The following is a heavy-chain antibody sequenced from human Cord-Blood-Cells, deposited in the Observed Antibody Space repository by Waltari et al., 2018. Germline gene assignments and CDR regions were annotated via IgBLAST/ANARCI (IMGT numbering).Heavy chain of an antibody. CDR3: ARMGIAAAGTGWFDP. V-gene: IGHV4-4*07. D-gene: IGHD6-13*01. CDR2: IYTSGST. Sequence: QVQLQESGPGLVKPSETLSLTCTVSGSSISSYYWSWIRQPAGKGLEWIGRIYTSGSTHHTPSLKSRVTSAVDTSKNHFSLRLSAVTASDTAVYYCARMGIAAAGTGWFDPWGQGTLVTVSS. J-gene: IGHJ5*02. CDR1: GSSISSYY.